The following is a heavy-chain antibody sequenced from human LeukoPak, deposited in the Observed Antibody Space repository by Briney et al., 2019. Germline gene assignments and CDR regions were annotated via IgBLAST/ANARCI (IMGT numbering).Heavy chain of an antibody. J-gene: IGHJ5*02. CDR1: GYTFTGYY. Sequence: GASVKVSCKASGYTFTGYYMHWVRQAPGQGLEWMGWINPNSGGTNYAQKLQGRVTMTTDTSTSTAYMELRSLRSDDTAVYYCAGMNSSGYYSNWSDPWGQGTLVTVSS. D-gene: IGHD3-22*01. CDR3: AGMNSSGYYSNWSDP. CDR2: INPNSGGT. V-gene: IGHV1-2*02.